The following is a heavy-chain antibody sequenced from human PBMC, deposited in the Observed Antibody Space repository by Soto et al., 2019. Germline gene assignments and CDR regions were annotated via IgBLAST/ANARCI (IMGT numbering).Heavy chain of an antibody. J-gene: IGHJ5*02. CDR2: IYHSGST. CDR3: ARALNYYGSGSYYPPWFYP. V-gene: IGHV4-30-2*01. D-gene: IGHD3-10*01. Sequence: QLQLQESGSGLVKPSQTLSLTCAVSGGSISSGGYSWSWIRQPPGKGLEWIGYIYHSGSTYYNPSLKRRVTISVDRSKNQFSLELSSVTAADTAVYYCARALNYYGSGSYYPPWFYPWCQGTLVTVSS. CDR1: GGSISSGGYS.